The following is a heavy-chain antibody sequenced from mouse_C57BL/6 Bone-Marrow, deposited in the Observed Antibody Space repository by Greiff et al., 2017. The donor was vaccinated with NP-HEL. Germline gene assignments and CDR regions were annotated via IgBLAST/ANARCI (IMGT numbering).Heavy chain of an antibody. D-gene: IGHD2-3*01. CDR2: IHPNSGST. J-gene: IGHJ3*01. CDR3: AREGLLPWFAY. V-gene: IGHV1-64*01. Sequence: QVQPQQPGAELVKPGASVKLSCKASGYTFTSYWMHWVKQRPGQGLEWIGMIHPNSGSTNYNEKFKSKATLTVDKSSSTAYMQLSSLTSEDSAVYYCAREGLLPWFAYWGQGTLVTVSA. CDR1: GYTFTSYW.